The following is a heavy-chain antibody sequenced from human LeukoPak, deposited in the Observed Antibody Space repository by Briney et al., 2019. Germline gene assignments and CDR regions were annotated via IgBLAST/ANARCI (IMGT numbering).Heavy chain of an antibody. V-gene: IGHV3-66*01. D-gene: IGHD5-12*01. Sequence: SGGSLRLSCAASEFSVGSNYMTWVRQAPGKGLEWVSLIYSGGSTYYADSVKGRFTISRDNSKNTLYLQMNSLRAEDTAVYYCAKGPSGYHNPGGQGTLVTVSS. CDR1: EFSVGSNY. J-gene: IGHJ4*02. CDR2: IYSGGST. CDR3: AKGPSGYHNP.